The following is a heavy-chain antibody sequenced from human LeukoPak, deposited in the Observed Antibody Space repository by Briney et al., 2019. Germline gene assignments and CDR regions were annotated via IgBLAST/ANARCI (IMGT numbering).Heavy chain of an antibody. V-gene: IGHV3-48*04. D-gene: IGHD3-22*01. CDR2: ISSSGSTI. CDR1: GFTFSSYS. J-gene: IGHJ5*02. CDR3: ASPRYYDSSGYST. Sequence: GGSLRLSCAASGFTFSSYSMNWVRQAPGKGLEWVSYISSSGSTIYYADSVKGRFTISRDNAKNSLYLQMNSLRAEDTAVYYCASPRYYDSSGYSTWGQGTLVTVSS.